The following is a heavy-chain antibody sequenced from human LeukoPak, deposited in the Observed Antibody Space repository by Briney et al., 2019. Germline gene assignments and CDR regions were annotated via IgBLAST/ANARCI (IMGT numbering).Heavy chain of an antibody. J-gene: IGHJ4*02. CDR2: INQVGSQT. CDR1: GFTFSNYW. CDR3: ATNSGKRFDY. V-gene: IGHV3-7*01. D-gene: IGHD1-1*01. Sequence: GGSLRLSCAASGFTFSNYWMSWVRQTPGEGLEYLANINQVGSQTYYMDSVKGRFTISRDNAKNSLYLQMNSLRVEGTAVYYCATNSGKRFDYWGQGTLVTVSS.